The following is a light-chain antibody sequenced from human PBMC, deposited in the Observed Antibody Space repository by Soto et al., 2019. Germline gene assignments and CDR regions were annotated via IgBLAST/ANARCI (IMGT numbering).Light chain of an antibody. V-gene: IGLV2-23*01. CDR3: CSYAGRTTLL. Sequence: QSVLTQPASVSGSPGQSITISCTGISYDVGNHKLVSWYQQHPGKVPKVIIYEGTQRPSRISDRFSASQSGDTSSRTISGLQADDEADYYCCSYAGRTTLLFGGGTKLTVL. CDR1: SYDVGNHKL. CDR2: EGT. J-gene: IGLJ3*02.